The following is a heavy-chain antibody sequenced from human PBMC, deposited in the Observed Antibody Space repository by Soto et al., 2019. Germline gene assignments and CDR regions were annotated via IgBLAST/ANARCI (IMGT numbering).Heavy chain of an antibody. J-gene: IGHJ4*02. Sequence: GGSLRLSCAASGFTFSRYAMHWVRQAPGKGLEWVAVISYDGSNKYYADSVKGRFTISRDNSKNTLYLQMNSLRAEDTVVYYCARDEGREVTTDLDYWGQGTLVTVSS. CDR1: GFTFSRYA. D-gene: IGHD4-17*01. CDR2: ISYDGSNK. V-gene: IGHV3-30-3*01. CDR3: ARDEGREVTTDLDY.